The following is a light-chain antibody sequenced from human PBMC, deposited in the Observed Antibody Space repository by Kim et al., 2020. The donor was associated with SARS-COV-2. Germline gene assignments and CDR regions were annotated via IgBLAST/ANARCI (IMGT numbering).Light chain of an antibody. J-gene: IGLJ3*02. Sequence: GKGVTISCSGSSSNTGPNYVSWHQQHPGQAPKLLIYRNDQRPSGVPDRFSGSKSGTSASLAISGLRSEDEADYYCAAWDDSLSAWVFGGGTKLTAL. CDR3: AAWDDSLSAWV. CDR1: SSNTGPNY. CDR2: RND. V-gene: IGLV1-47*01.